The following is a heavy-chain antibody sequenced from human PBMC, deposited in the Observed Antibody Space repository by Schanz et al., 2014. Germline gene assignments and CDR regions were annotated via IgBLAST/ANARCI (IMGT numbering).Heavy chain of an antibody. CDR2: INGDGSNT. Sequence: DVHLLESGGGLVQPGGSLRLSCGSSGFTFSPYWMHWVRQAPGKGLVWVSRINGDGSNTNYADSVKGRFTISRDNSKNTVYIQMNSLRAEDTAVYYCARGGPAYYFDDWGQGTLVTVSS. J-gene: IGHJ4*02. V-gene: IGHV3-74*01. CDR1: GFTFSPYW. CDR3: ARGGPAYYFDD.